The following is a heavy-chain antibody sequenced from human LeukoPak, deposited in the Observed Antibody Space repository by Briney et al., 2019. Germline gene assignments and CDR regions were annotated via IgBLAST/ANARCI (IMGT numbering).Heavy chain of an antibody. CDR3: AKDRYYGSGSYFYFDY. V-gene: IGHV3-23*01. CDR2: ISGSGGST. J-gene: IGHJ4*02. CDR1: GFTFSSYA. Sequence: PGGSLRLSCAAFGFTFSSYAMSWVRQAPGKGLEWVSAISGSGGSTYYADSVKGRFTISRDNSKNTLYLQMNSLRAEDTAVYYCAKDRYYGSGSYFYFDYWGQGTLVTVSS. D-gene: IGHD3-10*01.